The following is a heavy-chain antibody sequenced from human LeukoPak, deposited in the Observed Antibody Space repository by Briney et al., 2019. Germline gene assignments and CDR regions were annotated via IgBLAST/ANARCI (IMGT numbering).Heavy chain of an antibody. Sequence: SETLSLTCTVSGFSVSSVYYWSWIRQPPGKGLEWIGEINHSGSTNYNPSLKSRVTISVDTSKNQFSLKLSSVTAADTAVYYCARRSRITMVRGVFDYWGQGTLVTVSS. J-gene: IGHJ4*02. D-gene: IGHD3-10*01. V-gene: IGHV4-34*01. CDR1: GFSVSSVYY. CDR3: ARRSRITMVRGVFDY. CDR2: INHSGST.